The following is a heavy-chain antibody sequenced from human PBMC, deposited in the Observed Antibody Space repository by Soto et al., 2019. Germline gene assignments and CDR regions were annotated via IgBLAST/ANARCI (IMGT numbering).Heavy chain of an antibody. CDR1: GYTFASYD. Sequence: QVQLVQSGAEVKKPGASVKVSCKASGYTFASYDINWVRQATGQGLEWMGWMNPNSGNTGYAQKFQGRVTMTRNTSISTAYMELSSLRSEDTAVYYCARRAVVVVADNYYYGMDVWGQGTTVTVSS. CDR3: ARRAVVVVADNYYYGMDV. J-gene: IGHJ6*02. CDR2: MNPNSGNT. D-gene: IGHD2-15*01. V-gene: IGHV1-8*01.